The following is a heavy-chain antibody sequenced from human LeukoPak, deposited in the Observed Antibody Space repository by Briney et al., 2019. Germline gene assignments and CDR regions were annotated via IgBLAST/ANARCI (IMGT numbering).Heavy chain of an antibody. Sequence: SETLSLTCAVYGGSFSGYYWSWIRQPPGKGLEWIGEINHSGSTNYNPSLKSRVTISVDTSKNQFSLKLSSVTAADTAVYYCARLFYWVGFDYWGQGTLVTVSS. J-gene: IGHJ4*02. D-gene: IGHD3-9*01. CDR1: GGSFSGYY. CDR3: ARLFYWVGFDY. V-gene: IGHV4-34*01. CDR2: INHSGST.